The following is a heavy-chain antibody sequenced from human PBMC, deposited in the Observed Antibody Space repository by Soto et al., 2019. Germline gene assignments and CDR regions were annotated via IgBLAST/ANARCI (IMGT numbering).Heavy chain of an antibody. CDR1: GFTFSSYA. CDR2: ISYDGSNK. D-gene: IGHD3-22*01. J-gene: IGHJ5*02. Sequence: QVQLVESGGGVVQPGRSLRLSCAASGFTFSSYAMHWVRQAPGKGLEWVAVISYDGSNKYYADSVKGRFTISRDNSKNTLYLQMNSLRAEDTAVYYCAREDSSGYSGYNWFDPWGQGTLVTVSS. V-gene: IGHV3-30-3*01. CDR3: AREDSSGYSGYNWFDP.